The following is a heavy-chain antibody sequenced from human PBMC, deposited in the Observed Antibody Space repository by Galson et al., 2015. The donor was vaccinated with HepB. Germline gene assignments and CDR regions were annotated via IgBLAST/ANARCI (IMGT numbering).Heavy chain of an antibody. Sequence: SLRLSCAASGFTFSGYAIHWVRQAPGKGLEWVAVISYDGSNKYYADSVKGRFTVSRDNSRNTPYLQMNSLRAEDTAVYYCARDVLLWFGESLPRPPYFDYWGQGTLVTVSS. V-gene: IGHV3-30*04. J-gene: IGHJ4*02. D-gene: IGHD3-10*01. CDR1: GFTFSGYA. CDR3: ARDVLLWFGESLPRPPYFDY. CDR2: ISYDGSNK.